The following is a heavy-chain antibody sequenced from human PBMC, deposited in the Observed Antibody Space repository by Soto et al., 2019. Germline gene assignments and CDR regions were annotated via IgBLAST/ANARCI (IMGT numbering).Heavy chain of an antibody. D-gene: IGHD2-15*01. V-gene: IGHV3-30-3*01. CDR3: ARGDREDILVVVGARPGEYGTDI. J-gene: IGHJ6*02. Sequence: QVQLVESGGGVVQPGGSLRLSCAASGFTFRNHAMHWVRQARGKGLECLAVIAHDGSNAFYRDSVKGRFTVSRDNSKNTLNLYMNSLRSEDTVVYYCARGDREDILVVVGARPGEYGTDIWGQGTTVIVSS. CDR1: GFTFRNHA. CDR2: IAHDGSNA.